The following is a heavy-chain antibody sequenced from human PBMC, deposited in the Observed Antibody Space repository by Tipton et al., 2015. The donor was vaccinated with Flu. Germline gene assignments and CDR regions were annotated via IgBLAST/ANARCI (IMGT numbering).Heavy chain of an antibody. CDR1: GDSIGSRYF. Sequence: TLSLTCSVSGDSIGSRYFWGWIRQPPGKGLEWIGNIHRSGTTYYNPSLKSRLTISVDTSKNQFSLRLSSVTAADTAVYYCARHTGDSVRGVIDYWGQGTLVTVSS. D-gene: IGHD3-10*02. V-gene: IGHV4-38-2*01. J-gene: IGHJ4*02. CDR2: IHRSGTT. CDR3: ARHTGDSVRGVIDY.